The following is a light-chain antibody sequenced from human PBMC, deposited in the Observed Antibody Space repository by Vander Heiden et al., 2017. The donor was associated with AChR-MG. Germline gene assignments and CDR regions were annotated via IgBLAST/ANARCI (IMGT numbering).Light chain of an antibody. CDR1: QSVSSNY. CDR2: GAS. Sequence: EIVLTQSPGPLSLSPGERATLSCRASQSVSSNYLAWYQQKPGQAPRLLIYGASSRATGIPDRFSGSGSGTDFTLTISRLEPEDFAVYYCQQYGSSPPSTFGQGTKVEIK. J-gene: IGKJ1*01. V-gene: IGKV3-20*01. CDR3: QQYGSSPPST.